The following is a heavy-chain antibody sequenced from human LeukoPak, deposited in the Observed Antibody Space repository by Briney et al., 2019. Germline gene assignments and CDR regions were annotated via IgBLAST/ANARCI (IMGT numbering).Heavy chain of an antibody. CDR1: GFTFSSYA. CDR3: ARVPAATFYYYYMDV. Sequence: PGRSLRLSCAASGFTFSSYAMHWVRQAPGKGLEWVAVISYDGSNKYYADSVKGRFTISRDNSKNTLYLQMNSLRAEDTAVYYCARVPAATFYYYYMDVWGKGTTVTVSS. D-gene: IGHD2-2*01. V-gene: IGHV3-30*01. CDR2: ISYDGSNK. J-gene: IGHJ6*03.